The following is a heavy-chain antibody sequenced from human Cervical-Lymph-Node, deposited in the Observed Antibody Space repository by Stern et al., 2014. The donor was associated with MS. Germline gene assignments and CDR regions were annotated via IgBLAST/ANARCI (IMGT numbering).Heavy chain of an antibody. CDR2: IIPIFGTA. CDR1: GGTFNTNV. D-gene: IGHD6-6*01. V-gene: IGHV1-69*01. CDR3: ARAAYSTSSYNY. Sequence: VQLVESGAEVKKPGSSVKVSCKASGGTFNTNVISWVRQAPGQGLEWMGGIIPIFGTALYAQKFQGRVTITANESTRAVYRELSSRRSENTAVYYCARAAYSTSSYNYWGQGTLVIVSS. J-gene: IGHJ4*02.